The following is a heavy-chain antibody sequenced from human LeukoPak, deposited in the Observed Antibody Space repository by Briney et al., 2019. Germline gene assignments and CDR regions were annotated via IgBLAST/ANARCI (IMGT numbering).Heavy chain of an antibody. CDR3: ARDLVGYDILTGYYDY. V-gene: IGHV3-21*01. D-gene: IGHD3-9*01. CDR2: ISSSSSYI. Sequence: GGSLRLSCAASGFTFSSYSMNWVRQAPGKGLEWVSSISSSSSYIYYADSVKGRFTISRDNAKNSLYLQMNSLRAEDTAVYYCARDLVGYDILTGYYDYWGQGTLVTVSS. CDR1: GFTFSSYS. J-gene: IGHJ4*02.